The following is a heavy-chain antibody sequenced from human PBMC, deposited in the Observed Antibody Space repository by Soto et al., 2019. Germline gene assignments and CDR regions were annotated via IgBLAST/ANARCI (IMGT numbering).Heavy chain of an antibody. CDR3: ARERPDGSRLDP. J-gene: IGHJ5*02. CDR1: GGSISSGDYY. D-gene: IGHD6-13*01. CDR2: IYYSGST. V-gene: IGHV4-30-4*01. Sequence: SETLSPTCTVSGGSISSGDYYWSWIRQPPGKGLEWIGYIYYSGSTYYNPSLKSRVTISVDTSKNQFSLKLSSVTAADTAVYYCARERPDGSRLDPWGQGTLLTVSS.